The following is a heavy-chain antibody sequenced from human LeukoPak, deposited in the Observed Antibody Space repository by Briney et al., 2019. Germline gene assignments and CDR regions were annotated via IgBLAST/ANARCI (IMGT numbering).Heavy chain of an antibody. CDR2: LWYDGNNR. V-gene: IGHV3-33*01. Sequence: GGSLRLSCAASGSTFSSYDMHWVRQAPGKGLEWVAVLWYDGNNRYYADSVKGRFTISRDNSKNTLYLQMNSLRAEDTAVYYCARESAAGTCDYWGQGTLVTVSS. CDR3: ARESAAGTCDY. J-gene: IGHJ4*02. D-gene: IGHD6-13*01. CDR1: GSTFSSYD.